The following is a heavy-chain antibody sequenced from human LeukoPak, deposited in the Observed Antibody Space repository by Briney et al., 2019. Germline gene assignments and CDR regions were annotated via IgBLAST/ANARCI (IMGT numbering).Heavy chain of an antibody. CDR2: MYSGGST. V-gene: IGHV3-66*01. Sequence: GGSLRLSCAASGFTVSSYYMTWVRQAPGRGLEWVSVMYSGGSTYYADSVKGRVAISRDNSQNTVFLQMNSVRVEDTAVYYCARSYSNHLFGMDVWGQGTAVTVSS. J-gene: IGHJ6*02. D-gene: IGHD4-11*01. CDR1: GFTVSSYY. CDR3: ARSYSNHLFGMDV.